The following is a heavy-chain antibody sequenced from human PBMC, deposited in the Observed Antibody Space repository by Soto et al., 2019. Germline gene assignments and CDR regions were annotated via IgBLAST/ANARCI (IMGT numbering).Heavy chain of an antibody. V-gene: IGHV3-30*02. Sequence: QVQLVESGGGVVKPGGSLRLSCATSGFTFSYDGMHWVRQAPGKGLEWVAFIWCDGSNKYYADSVKGRFTISRDNSQSTLYLRGNSLRGEDTAVYYCARYVPPPLELLRGYFDYWGQGTLVTVPS. CDR3: ARYVPPPLELLRGYFDY. CDR1: GFTFSYDG. D-gene: IGHD3-22*01. J-gene: IGHJ4*02. CDR2: IWCDGSNK.